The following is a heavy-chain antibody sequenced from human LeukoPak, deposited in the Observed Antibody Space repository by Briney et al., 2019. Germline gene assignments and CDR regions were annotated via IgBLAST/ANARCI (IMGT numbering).Heavy chain of an antibody. CDR2: ISSSGSTI. J-gene: IGHJ4*02. CDR1: GFTFSDYY. Sequence: PGGSLRLSCAASGFTFSDYYITWIRQAPGKGLEWVSYISSSGSTIYYADSVKGRFTISRDNAKNSLYLQMNSLRAEDTAVYYCARDLNGYSYGLGGLFDYWGQGTLVTVSS. D-gene: IGHD5-18*01. V-gene: IGHV3-11*04. CDR3: ARDLNGYSYGLGGLFDY.